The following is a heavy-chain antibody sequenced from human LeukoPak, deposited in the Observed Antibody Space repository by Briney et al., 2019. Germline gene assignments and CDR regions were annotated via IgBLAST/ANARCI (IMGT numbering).Heavy chain of an antibody. CDR2: IKQDGSAK. CDR3: ARGRSIAARSSRNRGRNWFDP. CDR1: GFTFSNYW. J-gene: IGHJ5*02. D-gene: IGHD6-6*01. Sequence: GGSLRLSCAASGFTFSNYWMSWVRQAPGKGLEWVANIKQDGSAKYYVDSVKGRFTISRDNAKNSLFLQMNSLRAEDTAVYYCARGRSIAARSSRNRGRNWFDPWGQGTLVTVSS. V-gene: IGHV3-7*01.